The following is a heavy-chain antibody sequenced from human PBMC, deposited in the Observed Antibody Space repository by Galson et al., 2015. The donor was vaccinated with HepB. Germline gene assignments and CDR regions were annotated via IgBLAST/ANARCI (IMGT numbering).Heavy chain of an antibody. J-gene: IGHJ4*02. CDR2: ISGSRDRT. CDR3: AKGMFTFGGVIVPSDY. Sequence: SLRLSCAASGITFSSYAMSCVRQAPGKGLEWVSAISGSRDRTHYADYVKGRFTISRDNSKNTLYLQMNSLRAEDTAVYYCAKGMFTFGGVIVPSDYWGQGTLVTVSS. CDR1: GITFSSYA. D-gene: IGHD3-16*02. V-gene: IGHV3-23*01.